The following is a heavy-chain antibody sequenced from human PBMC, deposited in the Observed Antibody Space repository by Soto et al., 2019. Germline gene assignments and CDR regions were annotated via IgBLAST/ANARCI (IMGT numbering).Heavy chain of an antibody. CDR3: AGTTSHHWLYMDV. CDR1: GGSVSGDSAA. J-gene: IGHJ6*03. D-gene: IGHD1-1*01. Sequence: SQTLSLTCAISGGSVSGDSAAWNWVRLSPSRGLEWLARTYYRSRWYNDYAVSVRSRITVNADTSKNQFSLQLTSVTPEDTAIYFCAGTTSHHWLYMDVWGRGTTVTVSS. CDR2: TYYRSRWYN. V-gene: IGHV6-1*01.